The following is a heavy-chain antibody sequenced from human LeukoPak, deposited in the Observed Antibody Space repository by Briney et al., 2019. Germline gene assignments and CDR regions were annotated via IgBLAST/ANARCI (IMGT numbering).Heavy chain of an antibody. Sequence: KTSETLSLTCTVSGGSISSSSYYWGWIRQPPGKGLEWIGSIYYSGSTYYNPSLKSRVTISVDTSKNQFSLKLSSVTAADTAVYYCARGIAVAGTDVFDYWGQGTLVTVSS. CDR2: IYYSGST. CDR1: GGSISSSSYY. V-gene: IGHV4-39*07. J-gene: IGHJ4*02. CDR3: ARGIAVAGTDVFDY. D-gene: IGHD6-19*01.